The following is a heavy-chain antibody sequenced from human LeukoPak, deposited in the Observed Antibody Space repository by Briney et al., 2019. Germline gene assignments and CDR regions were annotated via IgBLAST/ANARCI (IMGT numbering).Heavy chain of an antibody. Sequence: GGSLRLSCAASGFTVRSNYMSWVRQAPGKGLEWVSIIYGGGSVFYADSVKGRFTIPRDNSKNTLYLQMNSLRAEDTAVYYCAKAGGYSYGYYFDYWGQGTLVTVSS. CDR3: AKAGGYSYGYYFDY. J-gene: IGHJ4*02. CDR1: GFTVRSNY. D-gene: IGHD5-18*01. CDR2: IYGGGSV. V-gene: IGHV3-53*05.